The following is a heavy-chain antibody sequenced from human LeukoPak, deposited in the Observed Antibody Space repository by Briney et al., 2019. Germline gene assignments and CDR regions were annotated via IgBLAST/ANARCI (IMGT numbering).Heavy chain of an antibody. Sequence: AETLSLTCAVYGGSFSGYYWRWIRQPPGKGLEWIGEINHSGSTNYNPSLKRRVTISVDTSKNQFSLKLSSVTAPDTAVYYCARYSGFYYYYYMDVWGKGTTVTVSS. CDR3: ARYSGFYYYYYMDV. D-gene: IGHD2-21*01. CDR1: GGSFSGYY. J-gene: IGHJ6*03. CDR2: INHSGST. V-gene: IGHV4-34*01.